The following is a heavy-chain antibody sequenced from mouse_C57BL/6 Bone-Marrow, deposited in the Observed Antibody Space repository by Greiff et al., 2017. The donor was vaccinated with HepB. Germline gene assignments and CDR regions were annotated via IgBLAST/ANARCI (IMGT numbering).Heavy chain of an antibody. D-gene: IGHD2-2*01. CDR1: GFTFSSYA. V-gene: IGHV5-4*03. J-gene: IGHJ3*01. CDR2: ISDGGSYT. CDR3: AREGGLPAWFAY. Sequence: EVKLVESGGGLVKPGGSLKLTCAASGFTFSSYAMSWVRQTPEKRLVWVATISDGGSYTYYPDNVKGRFTISRDNAKNNLYLPVSHLKSVDTAMYYCAREGGLPAWFAYWGQVTLVTVSA.